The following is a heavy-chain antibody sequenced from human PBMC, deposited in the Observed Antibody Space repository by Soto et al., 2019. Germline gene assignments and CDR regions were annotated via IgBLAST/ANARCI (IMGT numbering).Heavy chain of an antibody. Sequence: QVQLVPSGDEVRKPGSSVKVSCKASGYIFVNYGIAWVRQAPGQGLGWMGWISPYSGNTHYASKVQGRLTMTTDTSTSRAYRDLVRLTPADTAVYYCGMVDNYVTPTPQDVWGQGTTVTVSS. V-gene: IGHV1-18*01. J-gene: IGHJ6*02. CDR2: ISPYSGNT. CDR3: GMVDNYVTPTPQDV. CDR1: GYIFVNYG. D-gene: IGHD3-16*01.